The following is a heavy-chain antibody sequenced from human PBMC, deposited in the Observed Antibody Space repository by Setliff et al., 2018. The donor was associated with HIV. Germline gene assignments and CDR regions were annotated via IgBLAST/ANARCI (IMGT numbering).Heavy chain of an antibody. V-gene: IGHV4-39*01. D-gene: IGHD3-10*01. CDR2: IRYTGGPYYNPWDT. Sequence: SETLSLTCTVSGGSISSGGYYWGWIRQPPGKGLEWIASIRYTGGPYYNPWDTYYNPSLKSRVTISVDTSKNQFSLKVTFVTAADTAVYYCARHPLSMNLWFGEPYFDYWGQGTLVTVSS. CDR3: ARHPLSMNLWFGEPYFDY. J-gene: IGHJ4*02. CDR1: GGSISSGGYY.